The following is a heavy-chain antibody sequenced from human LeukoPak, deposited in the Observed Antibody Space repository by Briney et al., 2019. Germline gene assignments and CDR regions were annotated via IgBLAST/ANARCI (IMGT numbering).Heavy chain of an antibody. V-gene: IGHV3-21*01. D-gene: IGHD3-10*01. CDR2: ISPSGNSK. CDR3: VRDFLGESGAGGY. J-gene: IGHJ4*02. CDR1: TFTFSSYS. Sequence: GGSLRLSCATSTFTFSSYSMYWVRQAPGKGLEWVSSISPSGNSKYHADSVKGRFTISRDNAENSLYMQMNSLRAEDTGVYYCVRDFLGESGAGGYWGQGTLVTVSS.